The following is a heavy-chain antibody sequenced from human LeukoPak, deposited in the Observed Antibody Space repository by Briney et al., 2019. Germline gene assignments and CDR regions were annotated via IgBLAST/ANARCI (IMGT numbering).Heavy chain of an antibody. CDR1: GGSISSHY. V-gene: IGHV4-59*11. D-gene: IGHD3-22*01. Sequence: SETLSLTCTVSGGSISSHYWSWIRQPPGKGLEWIGYIYYSGSTNYNPSLKSRVTISVDTSKNQFSLKLSSVTAADTAVYYCAREVVTNYYYYYMDVWGKGTTVTVSS. CDR2: IYYSGST. CDR3: AREVVTNYYYYYMDV. J-gene: IGHJ6*03.